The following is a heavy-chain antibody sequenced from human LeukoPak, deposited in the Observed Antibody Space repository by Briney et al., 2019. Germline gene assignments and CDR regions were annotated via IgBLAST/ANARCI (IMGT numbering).Heavy chain of an antibody. CDR3: ARDAFDI. V-gene: IGHV4-34*01. Sequence: PSETLSLTCAVYGGSFSGYYWNWIRQPPGKGLEWIGEINHSGSTNYNPSLKSRVTISVDPSKNQFSLKLSSVTAADTAVYYCARDAFDIWGQGTMVTVSS. CDR1: GGSFSGYY. J-gene: IGHJ3*02. CDR2: INHSGST.